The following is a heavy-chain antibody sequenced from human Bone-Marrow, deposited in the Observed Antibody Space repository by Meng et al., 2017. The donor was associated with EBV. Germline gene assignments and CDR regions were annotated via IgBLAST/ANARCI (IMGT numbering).Heavy chain of an antibody. CDR3: ARGEYSSSWSIDY. Sequence: EVQLVESGXXLXKPGGXXRXXXAASGFTFSSYSMNWVRQAPGKGLEWVSSISSSSSYIYYADSVKGRFTISRDNAKNSLYLQMNSLRAEDTAVYYCARGEYSSSWSIDYWGQGTLVTVSS. V-gene: IGHV3-21*01. J-gene: IGHJ4*02. CDR1: GFTFSSYS. CDR2: ISSSSSYI. D-gene: IGHD6-13*01.